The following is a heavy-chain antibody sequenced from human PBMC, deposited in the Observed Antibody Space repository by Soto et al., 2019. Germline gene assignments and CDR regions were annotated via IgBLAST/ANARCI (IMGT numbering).Heavy chain of an antibody. D-gene: IGHD6-13*01. Sequence: QVQLVESGGGVVQPGRSLRLSCAASGFTFSSYGMHWVRQAPGKGLEWVAVISYDGSNKYYADSVKGRFTISRDNSKNTLYLQMNSLRAEDTAVYYCAKDIYAGVSAAADYWVQGTLVTVSS. J-gene: IGHJ4*02. CDR2: ISYDGSNK. CDR1: GFTFSSYG. CDR3: AKDIYAGVSAAADY. V-gene: IGHV3-30*18.